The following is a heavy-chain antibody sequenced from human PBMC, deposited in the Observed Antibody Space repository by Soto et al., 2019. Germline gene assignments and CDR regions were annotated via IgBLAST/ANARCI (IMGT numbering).Heavy chain of an antibody. J-gene: IGHJ5*02. D-gene: IGHD6-13*01. CDR3: AREVNSSPARGPNWFDP. V-gene: IGHV4-4*02. Sequence: QVQLQESGPGLVQPSGTLSLTCAVSGDSINNSHWWSWVRQPPGKGLEWIGETYHSGTTNYNPSLKTRGTISIDKSKNQFSLKMNSVTAADTAVYYCAREVNSSPARGPNWFDPWGQGTLVTVSS. CDR2: TYHSGTT. CDR1: GDSINNSHW.